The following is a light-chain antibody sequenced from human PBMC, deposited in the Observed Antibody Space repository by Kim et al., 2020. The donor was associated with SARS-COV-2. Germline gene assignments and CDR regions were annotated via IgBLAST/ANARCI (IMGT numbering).Light chain of an antibody. CDR3: QGYDSVPRFS. V-gene: IGKV1-33*01. Sequence: DIQMAQSPSFLSAFVGDRVTITCQASQDIDNYLNWYQQKPGRAPKLLMYDVFRLQTGVPPRFSGSASATNYTLTIDGLLPEDVGTYFCQGYDSVPRFSFGPGTKVDIK. J-gene: IGKJ3*01. CDR2: DVF. CDR1: QDIDNY.